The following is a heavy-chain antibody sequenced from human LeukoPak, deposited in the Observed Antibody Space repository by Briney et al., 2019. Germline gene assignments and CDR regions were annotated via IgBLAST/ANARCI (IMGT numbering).Heavy chain of an antibody. CDR1: GFTFSSYW. CDR2: IKQDGSEK. Sequence: PGGSLRLSCAASGFTFSSYWMSWVRQAPGKGLEWVANIKQDGSEKYYVESVKGRFTISRDNGKNSLYLQMNSPRVEDTAVYYCARRASDDYYYMDVWGKGTTVTISS. J-gene: IGHJ6*03. CDR3: ARRASDDYYYMDV. V-gene: IGHV3-7*03.